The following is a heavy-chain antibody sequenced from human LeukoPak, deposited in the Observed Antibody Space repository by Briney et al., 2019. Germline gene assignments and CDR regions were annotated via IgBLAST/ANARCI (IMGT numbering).Heavy chain of an antibody. CDR3: AREGDYGGSGAFDI. V-gene: IGHV1-3*03. D-gene: IGHD4-17*01. J-gene: IGHJ3*02. CDR2: INAGNGNT. Sequence: ASVKVSCKASGYTFTSYAMHWVRQAPGQRLEWMRWINAGNGNTKYSQEFQGRDTITRDTSASTAYMELSSLRSEDMAVYYCAREGDYGGSGAFDIWGQGTMVTVSS. CDR1: GYTFTSYA.